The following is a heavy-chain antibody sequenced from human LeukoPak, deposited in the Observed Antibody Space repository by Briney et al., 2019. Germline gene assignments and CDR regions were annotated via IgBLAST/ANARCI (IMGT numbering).Heavy chain of an antibody. J-gene: IGHJ4*02. CDR3: AILGDFWSGYYISY. Sequence: SETLSLTCTVSGGSISSYYWSWIRQPPGKGLEWIGSIYHSGSTYYNPSLKSRVTISVGTSKNQFSLKLSSVTAADTAVYYCAILGDFWSGYYISYWGQGTLVTVSS. D-gene: IGHD3-3*01. V-gene: IGHV4-59*08. CDR1: GGSISSYY. CDR2: IYHSGST.